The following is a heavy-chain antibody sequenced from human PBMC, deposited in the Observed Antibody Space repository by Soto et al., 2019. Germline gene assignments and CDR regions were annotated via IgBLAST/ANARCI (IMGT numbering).Heavy chain of an antibody. CDR2: ISYRGDT. J-gene: IGHJ4*02. Sequence: PSETLSLTCKVSGGSFTTYFWSWVRQPPGKRLEWIGYISYRGDTKYNPALQSRVTISLDMSEKQFSLNLSSVTSADTAIYYCARSSGLATTFDRWGQGTLVTVSS. V-gene: IGHV4-59*01. D-gene: IGHD3-10*01. CDR1: GGSFTTYF. CDR3: ARSSGLATTFDR.